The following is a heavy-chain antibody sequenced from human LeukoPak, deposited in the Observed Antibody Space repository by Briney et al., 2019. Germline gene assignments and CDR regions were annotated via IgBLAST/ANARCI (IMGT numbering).Heavy chain of an antibody. CDR2: MNPKSGNT. Sequence: GASVKVSCKASGYTFTGYYMHWVRQATGQGLEWMGWMNPKSGNTGYAQKFQGRVTITRNTSKSTAYMELSSLRSEDTAVYYCARGLYSSSWYSLYYYYYMDVWGKGTTVTVSS. D-gene: IGHD6-13*01. V-gene: IGHV1-8*03. CDR1: GYTFTGYY. J-gene: IGHJ6*03. CDR3: ARGLYSSSWYSLYYYYYMDV.